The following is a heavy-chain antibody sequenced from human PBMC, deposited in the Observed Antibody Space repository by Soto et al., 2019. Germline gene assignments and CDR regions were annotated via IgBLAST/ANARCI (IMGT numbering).Heavy chain of an antibody. CDR1: DYSIGSGYY. V-gene: IGHV4-61*01. CDR3: ARDAPRRDDFWSGYYTDDAFDI. Sequence: SETLSLTCTVSDYSIGSGYYWSWIRQPPGKGLEWIGYIYYSGSTNYNPSLKSRVTISVDTSKNQFSLKLSSVTAADTAVYYCARDAPRRDDFWSGYYTDDAFDIWGQGTMVTVSS. D-gene: IGHD3-3*01. J-gene: IGHJ3*02. CDR2: IYYSGST.